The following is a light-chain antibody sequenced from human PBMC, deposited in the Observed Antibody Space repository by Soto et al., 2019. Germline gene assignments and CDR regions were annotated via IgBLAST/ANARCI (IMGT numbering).Light chain of an antibody. V-gene: IGKV3-20*01. CDR1: QNVGSRY. CDR2: GTS. CDR3: QQYGSSPRT. J-gene: IGKJ1*01. Sequence: EIVLTQSPGTLSLSPGERATLSCRASQNVGSRYLAWYQQKPGQAPRLLIYGTSNRATGIPDRFSGSGSGTDFSLTISSLEPGDLAVYYCQQYGSSPRTFGQGTMVEIK.